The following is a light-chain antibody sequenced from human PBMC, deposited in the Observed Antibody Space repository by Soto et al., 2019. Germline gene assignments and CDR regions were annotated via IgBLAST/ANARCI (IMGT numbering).Light chain of an antibody. CDR3: QQYNMWTLT. J-gene: IGKJ4*01. CDR2: GAS. CDR1: QGIGDT. V-gene: IGKV3-15*01. Sequence: VLTQSPATPSLSPGEGVTLSCRASQGIGDTLAWYQHKPGQAPRLLIYGASTRATGIPARFSGSESGTEGTLTINSLQYEGCAVYYCQQYNMWTLTFGGGTKVDIK.